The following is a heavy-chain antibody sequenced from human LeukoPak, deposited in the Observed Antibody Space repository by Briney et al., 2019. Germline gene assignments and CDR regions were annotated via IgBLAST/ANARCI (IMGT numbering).Heavy chain of an antibody. D-gene: IGHD3-16*01. J-gene: IGHJ4*02. CDR2: ISSSTAGNT. V-gene: IGHV3-23*01. CDR3: AKVYNNYGMRAYDH. CDR1: GFTFGAHS. Sequence: GGSLRLSCTGSGFTFGAHSMTWVRQAPGKGLEWVSGISSSTAGNTYYADSVKGRFTISRDNSKNTLYLQMNSLRAEDTAVYYCAKVYNNYGMRAYDHWGQGTLVTVSS.